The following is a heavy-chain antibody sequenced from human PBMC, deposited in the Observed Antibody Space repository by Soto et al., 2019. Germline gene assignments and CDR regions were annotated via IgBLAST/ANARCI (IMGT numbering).Heavy chain of an antibody. Sequence: QLQLQESGPGLVKPSETLSLTCTVSGGSISSSSYYWGWIRQPPGKGLEWIGNSYYSGSTYYNPSLKRRVTISVDTSKNQFSLKLTSVTAAYTAVYYCARLVWGLVSYWGQGTLVTVSS. CDR1: GGSISSSSYY. D-gene: IGHD3-16*01. CDR3: ARLVWGLVSY. CDR2: SYYSGST. V-gene: IGHV4-39*01. J-gene: IGHJ4*02.